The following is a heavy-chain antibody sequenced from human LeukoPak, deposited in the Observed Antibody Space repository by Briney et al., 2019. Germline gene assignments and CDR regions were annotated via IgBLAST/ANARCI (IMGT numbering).Heavy chain of an antibody. V-gene: IGHV4-61*01. CDR3: ARDYSSSWSEYYFDY. J-gene: IGHJ4*02. Sequence: SETLSLTCTVSGGSVSSGRYYWSWIRQPPGKGLEWIGYIYYSESTNYNPSLKSRVTISVDTSKSQFSLKLSSVTAADTAVYYCARDYSSSWSEYYFDYWGQGTLVTVSS. D-gene: IGHD6-13*01. CDR1: GGSVSSGRYY. CDR2: IYYSEST.